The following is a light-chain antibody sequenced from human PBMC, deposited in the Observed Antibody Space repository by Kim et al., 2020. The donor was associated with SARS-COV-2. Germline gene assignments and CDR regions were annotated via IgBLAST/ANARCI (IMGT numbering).Light chain of an antibody. CDR2: YST. Sequence: GRTAWITPGGTNVVSKSLPSSPQTPVLSPVLLICYSTDRPSACPERFSGSNSGNTATLTIRRVEAGDEADYYCHVWDSSIDHPNWVFGGGTQLTVL. J-gene: IGLJ3*02. CDR1: NVVSKS. V-gene: IGLV3-21*04. CDR3: HVWDSSIDHPNWV.